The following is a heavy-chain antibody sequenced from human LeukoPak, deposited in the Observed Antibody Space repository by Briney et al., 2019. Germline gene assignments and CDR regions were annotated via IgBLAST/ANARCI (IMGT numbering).Heavy chain of an antibody. D-gene: IGHD3-16*01. CDR1: GYTFTSHY. CDR2: INPSGGST. J-gene: IGHJ4*02. V-gene: IGHV1-46*01. CDR3: ARGYVSGSVPHLGY. Sequence: GASVKVSCTASGYTFTSHYIHWLRQAPGQGLEWMGIINPSGGSTTYAQKFQGRVTMTRDTSTSTVYMELSSLRSEDTAVYYCARGYVSGSVPHLGYWGQEPRVPVP.